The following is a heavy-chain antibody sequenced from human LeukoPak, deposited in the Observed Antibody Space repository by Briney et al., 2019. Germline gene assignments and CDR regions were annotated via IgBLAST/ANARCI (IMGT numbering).Heavy chain of an antibody. CDR2: ISQSART. Sequence: SGTLSLTCAVTGGSISNNWWTWVRQPPGKGLEWIGEISQSARTNYNPSLKSRVTISVDKSKNQFSLKLSSVTAADTAVYYCARDDCTNGVCYFFDYWGQGTLVTVSS. D-gene: IGHD2-8*01. CDR1: GGSISNNW. CDR3: ARDDCTNGVCYFFDY. V-gene: IGHV4-4*02. J-gene: IGHJ4*02.